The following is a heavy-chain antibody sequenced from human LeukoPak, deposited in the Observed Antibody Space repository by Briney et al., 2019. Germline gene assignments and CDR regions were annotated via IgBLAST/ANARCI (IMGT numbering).Heavy chain of an antibody. CDR2: IYYTGST. Sequence: SETLSLTCSVSGGSISSLHWSWIRQPPGKGLEWIGYIYYTGSTNYSPSLKSRITISVDTSKHQFSMKLSSVPAADTAVYYCASGTVTTYYLDSWSQGTLVTVSP. V-gene: IGHV4-59*08. J-gene: IGHJ4*02. CDR3: ASGTVTTYYLDS. D-gene: IGHD4-11*01. CDR1: GGSISSLH.